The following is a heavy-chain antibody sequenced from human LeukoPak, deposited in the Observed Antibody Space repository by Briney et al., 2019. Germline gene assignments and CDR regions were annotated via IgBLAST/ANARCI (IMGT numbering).Heavy chain of an antibody. Sequence: ASVKVSCKASGYTFTGYYIHWVRQAPGRGLEWMGSINPNIGGTSYAQKFQGRVTMARDTSISTAYMELSRLASDDTAVYYCARDPRGSYYADYWGQGTLVTVSS. D-gene: IGHD1-26*01. V-gene: IGHV1-2*02. CDR1: GYTFTGYY. CDR2: INPNIGGT. J-gene: IGHJ4*01. CDR3: ARDPRGSYYADY.